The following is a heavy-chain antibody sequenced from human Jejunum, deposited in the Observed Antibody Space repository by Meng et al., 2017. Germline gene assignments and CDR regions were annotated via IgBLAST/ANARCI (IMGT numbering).Heavy chain of an antibody. D-gene: IGHD3-10*01. Sequence: QLQLQESGAGLVKASETLSLTCTVSGGSISCRYDYWGWIRPPPGKGLDWTGNISYSGSTYYNPSLTSRVTISMDTSKNQFSLKLSSVTAADTAVYYCARHFSGSGTWFFDSWGQGVLVTVSS. V-gene: IGHV4-39*01. CDR3: ARHFSGSGTWFFDS. CDR2: ISYSGST. J-gene: IGHJ4*02. CDR1: GGSISCRYDY.